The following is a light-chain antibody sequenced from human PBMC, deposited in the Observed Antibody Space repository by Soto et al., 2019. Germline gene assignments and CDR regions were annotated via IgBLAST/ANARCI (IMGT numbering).Light chain of an antibody. V-gene: IGKV1-33*01. Sequence: DIQMTQSPSSLSASVGDRVTITCLASQDISNYVSWHQQKPGTAPKLLIYDASNLETGVQSRFSGGGSGTNFTFTISGLQPDDVATYYCQQYDDLLTFGGGTKVEIK. CDR3: QQYDDLLT. CDR2: DAS. CDR1: QDISNY. J-gene: IGKJ4*02.